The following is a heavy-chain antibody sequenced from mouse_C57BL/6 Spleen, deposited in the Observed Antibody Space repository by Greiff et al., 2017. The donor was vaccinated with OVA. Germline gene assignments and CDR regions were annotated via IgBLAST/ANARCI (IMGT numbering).Heavy chain of an antibody. J-gene: IGHJ2*01. Sequence: VQLQQPGAELVKPGASVKLSCKASGYTFTSYWMQWVKQRPGQGLEWIGEIDPTDSYTNYNQKFKGKATLTVDTSSSTAYMQLSSLTSEASAVYYCASSGEVDYWGQGTTLTVSS. V-gene: IGHV1-50*01. CDR1: GYTFTSYW. D-gene: IGHD2-14*01. CDR2: IDPTDSYT. CDR3: ASSGEVDY.